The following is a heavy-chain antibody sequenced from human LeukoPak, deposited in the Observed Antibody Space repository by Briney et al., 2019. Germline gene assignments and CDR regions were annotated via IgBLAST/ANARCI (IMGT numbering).Heavy chain of an antibody. V-gene: IGHV1-18*01. CDR2: ISVYKGHT. D-gene: IGHD1-14*01. Sequence: VASVKVSCKASGYVFNSYDITWVRQAPGQGLEWMGWISVYKGHTSYAQRLQGRVTMTTDTSTSTAYMELRGLTSDDTAVYYCARPYLQSETLAASFDPWGQGTLVIVSS. J-gene: IGHJ5*02. CDR3: ARPYLQSETLAASFDP. CDR1: GYVFNSYD.